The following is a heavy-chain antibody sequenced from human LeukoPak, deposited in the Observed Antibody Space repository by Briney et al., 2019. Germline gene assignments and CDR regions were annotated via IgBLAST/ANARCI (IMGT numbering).Heavy chain of an antibody. CDR3: AKMVREFYTISYYFDY. CDR2: ISGSGAGT. Sequence: GGSLRLSCAVSGFTFSSYAMNWVRQAPGKGLEWVSGISGSGAGTYYADSVKGRFTISRDNSKNTLYLQMNSLRAEDTAVYYCAKMVREFYTISYYFDYWAREPWSPSPQ. CDR1: GFTFSSYA. J-gene: IGHJ4*02. D-gene: IGHD2-8*01. V-gene: IGHV3-23*01.